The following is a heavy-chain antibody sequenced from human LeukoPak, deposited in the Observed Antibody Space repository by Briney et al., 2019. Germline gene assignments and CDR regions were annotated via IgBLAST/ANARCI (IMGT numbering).Heavy chain of an antibody. CDR3: AKVKTNNPGGDY. V-gene: IGHV4-31*03. D-gene: IGHD1-1*01. J-gene: IGHJ4*02. CDR1: GGSISSGGYY. CDR2: IYYSGST. Sequence: PSETLSLTCTVSGGSISSGGYYWSWIRQHPGKGLEWIGYIYYSGSTYYNPSLKSRVTISVDTSKNQFSLKLSSVTAADTAVYYCAKVKTNNPGGDYWGQGTLVTVSS.